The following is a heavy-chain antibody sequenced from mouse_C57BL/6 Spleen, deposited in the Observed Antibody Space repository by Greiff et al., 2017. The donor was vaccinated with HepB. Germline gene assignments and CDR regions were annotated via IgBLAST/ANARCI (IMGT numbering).Heavy chain of an antibody. D-gene: IGHD1-1*01. CDR3: ANYYGSKGYFDY. Sequence: VQLKQSGPELVKPGASVKMSCKASGYTFTDYNMHWVKQSHGKSLEWIGYINPNNGGTSYNQKFKGKATLTVNKSSSTAYMELRSLTSEDSAVYYCANYYGSKGYFDYWGQGTTLTVSS. J-gene: IGHJ2*01. V-gene: IGHV1-22*01. CDR2: INPNNGGT. CDR1: GYTFTDYN.